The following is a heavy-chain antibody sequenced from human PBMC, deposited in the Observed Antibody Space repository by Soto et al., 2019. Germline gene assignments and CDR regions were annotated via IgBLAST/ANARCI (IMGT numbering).Heavy chain of an antibody. Sequence: AESMQRSCKGSGYSFTSYWISWVRQMPGKGLEWMGRIDPSDSYTNYSPSFQGHVTISADKSISTAYLQWSSLKASDTAMYYCARQSYYGSGSYQGYYGMDVWGQGTTLSVSS. V-gene: IGHV5-10-1*01. D-gene: IGHD3-10*01. CDR2: IDPSDSYT. CDR3: ARQSYYGSGSYQGYYGMDV. J-gene: IGHJ6*02. CDR1: GYSFTSYW.